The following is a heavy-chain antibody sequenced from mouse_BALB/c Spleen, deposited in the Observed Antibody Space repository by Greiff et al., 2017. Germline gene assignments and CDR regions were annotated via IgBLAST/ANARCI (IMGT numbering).Heavy chain of an antibody. V-gene: IGHV1-87*01. Sequence: VKLVESGAELARPGASVKLSCKASGYTFTSYWMQWVKQRPGQGLEWIGAIYPGDGDTRYTQKFKGKATLTADKSSSTAYMQLSSLASEDSAVYYCARSRAYDNYAMDDWGQGTSVTVSS. J-gene: IGHJ4*01. D-gene: IGHD2-12*01. CDR1: GYTFTSYW. CDR2: IYPGDGDT. CDR3: ARSRAYDNYAMDD.